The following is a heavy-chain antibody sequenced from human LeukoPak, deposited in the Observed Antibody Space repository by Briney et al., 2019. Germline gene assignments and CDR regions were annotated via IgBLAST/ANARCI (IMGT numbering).Heavy chain of an antibody. D-gene: IGHD3-3*01. CDR3: AKDSYYDFWSGYYYYMDV. J-gene: IGHJ6*03. CDR2: ISGSGGST. CDR1: GFSFSTYS. V-gene: IGHV3-23*01. Sequence: GGSLRLSCAASGFSFSTYSMGWVRQAPGKGLEWVSAISGSGGSTYYADSVKGRFTISRDNSKNTLYLQMNSLRAEDTAVYYCAKDSYYDFWSGYYYYMDVWGKGTTVTVSS.